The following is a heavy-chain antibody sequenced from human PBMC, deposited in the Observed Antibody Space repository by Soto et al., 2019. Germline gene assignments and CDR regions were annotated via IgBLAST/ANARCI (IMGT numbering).Heavy chain of an antibody. CDR1: GITFSSYA. CDR3: ARAISGSVT. Sequence: QVQLVQSGAEVKKPGASVKVSCKASGITFSSYAIRWVRQAPGQRLEWMGWINAGNGDTRYSQIFQGRVTLTRDTSASTVYLDLSSLRSEDTAIYYCARAISGSVTWGQGTLVTVSS. D-gene: IGHD5-12*01. CDR2: INAGNGDT. J-gene: IGHJ5*02. V-gene: IGHV1-3*01.